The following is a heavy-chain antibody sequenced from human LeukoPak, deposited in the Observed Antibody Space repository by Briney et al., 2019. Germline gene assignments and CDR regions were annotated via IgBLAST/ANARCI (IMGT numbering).Heavy chain of an antibody. V-gene: IGHV4-61*02. Sequence: SETLSLTCTVSGGSISSGSYYWSWIRQPAGKGLEWIGRIYASGSTSFNPSLKSRVTISVDTSKNQFSLKLSSVTATDTAVYYCARTRLYSSSWSHFDYWGQGTLVTVSS. D-gene: IGHD6-13*01. CDR1: GGSISSGSYY. CDR3: ARTRLYSSSWSHFDY. J-gene: IGHJ4*02. CDR2: IYASGST.